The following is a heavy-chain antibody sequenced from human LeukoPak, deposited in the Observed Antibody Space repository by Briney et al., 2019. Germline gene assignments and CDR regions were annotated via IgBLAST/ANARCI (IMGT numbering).Heavy chain of an antibody. J-gene: IGHJ6*02. Sequence: SETLSLTCAVYGGSFSGYYWSWIRQPPGKGLEWIGEINHSGSTNYNLSLKSRVTISVDTSKNQFSLKLSSVTAADTAVYYCARAPFLYSSGWYWGYYYGMDVWGQGTTVTVSS. D-gene: IGHD6-19*01. V-gene: IGHV4-34*01. CDR1: GGSFSGYY. CDR3: ARAPFLYSSGWYWGYYYGMDV. CDR2: INHSGST.